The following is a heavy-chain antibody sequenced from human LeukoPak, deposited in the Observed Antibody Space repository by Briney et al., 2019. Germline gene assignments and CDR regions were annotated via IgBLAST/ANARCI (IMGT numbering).Heavy chain of an antibody. J-gene: IGHJ4*02. D-gene: IGHD3-10*01. CDR3: ARDNDYGSGSY. CDR1: GYD. CDR2: ISAYNGNT. V-gene: IGHV1-18*01. Sequence: ASVKVSCKASGYDVTWVRQAPGQGLEWMGWISAYNGNTNYAQKLQGRVTMTTDTSTSTAYMELRSLRSDDTAVYYCARDNDYGSGSYWGQGTLVTVSS.